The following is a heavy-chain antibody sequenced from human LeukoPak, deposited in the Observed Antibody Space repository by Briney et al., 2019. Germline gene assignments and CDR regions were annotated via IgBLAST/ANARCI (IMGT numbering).Heavy chain of an antibody. CDR2: IYSGGST. CDR1: GFTVSSNY. J-gene: IGHJ4*02. CDR3: ARGPRVAAAGWPPYYFDY. D-gene: IGHD6-13*01. V-gene: IGHV3-66*01. Sequence: PGGSLRLSCAASGFTVSSNYMSWVRQAPGKGLEWVSVIYSGGSTYYADSVKGRFTISRDNSKNTLYLQMNSLRAEDTAVYYCARGPRVAAAGWPPYYFDYWGQGTLVTVSS.